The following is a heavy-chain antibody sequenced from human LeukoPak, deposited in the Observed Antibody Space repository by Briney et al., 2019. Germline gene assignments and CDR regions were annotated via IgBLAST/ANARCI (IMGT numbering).Heavy chain of an antibody. CDR3: AREITPVGRSPLIWFDP. V-gene: IGHV1-2*02. D-gene: IGHD4-23*01. J-gene: IGHJ5*02. Sequence: GASVKVSCKASGYTFTGHYMHWLRQAPGQGLEWMGWINPNSGATKSAQTFQGRVTLTRDTSITTAYMELSRLRSDDTAVYYCAREITPVGRSPLIWFDPWGQGTLVTVSS. CDR2: INPNSGAT. CDR1: GYTFTGHY.